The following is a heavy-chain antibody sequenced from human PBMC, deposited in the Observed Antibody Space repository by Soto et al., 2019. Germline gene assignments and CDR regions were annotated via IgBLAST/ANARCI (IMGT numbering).Heavy chain of an antibody. Sequence: KASETLSLTCTVSGGSITSSYWSWIRRPPGKGLEWIAYVYDTGISGYTPSTSYNPSLKSRVTMSVDTSKSQFSLKLTSVTAADTAVYYCARGEDAFFYYGLDVWGQGITVTVSS. CDR2: VYDTGISGYTPST. CDR1: GGSITSSY. CDR3: ARGEDAFFYYGLDV. J-gene: IGHJ6*02. V-gene: IGHV4-59*01.